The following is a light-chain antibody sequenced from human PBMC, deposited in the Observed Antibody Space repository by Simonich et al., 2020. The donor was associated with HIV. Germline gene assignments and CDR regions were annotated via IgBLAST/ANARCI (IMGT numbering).Light chain of an antibody. CDR3: CSYAGRVV. V-gene: IGLV2-23*01. CDR1: SSDVGSYNL. J-gene: IGLJ2*01. Sequence: QSALTQPASVSGSPGQSITISCTGTSSDVGSYNLVSCYQQHPGTAPKLLIYEETRQPSGVSNRFSGSKSGNTASLTISGLQADDETDYYCCSYAGRVVFGGGTKLTVL. CDR2: EET.